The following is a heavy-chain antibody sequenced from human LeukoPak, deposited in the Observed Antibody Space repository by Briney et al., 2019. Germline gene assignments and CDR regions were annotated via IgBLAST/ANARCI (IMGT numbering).Heavy chain of an antibody. CDR2: IIPIFGTA. V-gene: IGHV1-69*06. J-gene: IGHJ6*03. CDR1: GGTFSSYA. CDR3: ARDDMDTGYYYMDV. Sequence: ASVKVSFKASGGTFSSYAISWVRQAPGQGLEWMGGIIPIFGTANYAQKFQGRVTITADKSTSTAYMELSSLRSEDTAVYYCARDDMDTGYYYMDVWGKGTTVTVSS. D-gene: IGHD5-18*01.